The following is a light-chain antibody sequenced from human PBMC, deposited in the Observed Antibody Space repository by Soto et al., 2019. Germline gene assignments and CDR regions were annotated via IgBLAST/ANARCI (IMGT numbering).Light chain of an antibody. J-gene: IGKJ4*01. CDR3: QKRINGPT. CDR2: DVS. V-gene: IGKV3-11*01. CDR1: QSVGSY. Sequence: EVVLTQSPDILSLSPGERATLSCRASQSVGSYLGWYQQRPGQAPRLLIFDVSKRAPGIPARFSGSGSGTDFTLTISSLEPEDFAVYYCQKRINGPTFGGGTKVEIK.